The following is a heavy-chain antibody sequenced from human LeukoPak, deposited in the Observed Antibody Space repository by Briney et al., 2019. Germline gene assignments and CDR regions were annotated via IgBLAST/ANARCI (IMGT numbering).Heavy chain of an antibody. J-gene: IGHJ6*03. V-gene: IGHV4-38-2*01. CDR2: LYHSDSA. CDR3: ARQHDSYYYYYIDV. CDR1: GYSISNGYY. Sequence: SETLSLTCAVSGYSISNGYYWVWIRQPAGRGLEWIGSLYHSDSAYYNTSLRSRVSMSVDTSKNQFSLTLSFVTAADTAVYYCARQHDSYYYYYIDVWGSGTTVTVSS.